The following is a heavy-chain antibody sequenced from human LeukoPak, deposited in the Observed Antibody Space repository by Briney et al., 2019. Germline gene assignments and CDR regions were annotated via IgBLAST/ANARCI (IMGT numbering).Heavy chain of an antibody. CDR2: IYYSGST. CDR3: AREAGKSDYYYMDV. Sequence: SETLSLTCTVSGGSISSYYWSWIRQPPGKGLEWIGYIYYSGSTNYNPSLKSRVTMSVDTSKNQFSLKLSSVTAADTAVYYCAREAGKSDYYYMDVWGKGTTVTVSS. V-gene: IGHV4-59*12. D-gene: IGHD1-1*01. CDR1: GGSISSYY. J-gene: IGHJ6*03.